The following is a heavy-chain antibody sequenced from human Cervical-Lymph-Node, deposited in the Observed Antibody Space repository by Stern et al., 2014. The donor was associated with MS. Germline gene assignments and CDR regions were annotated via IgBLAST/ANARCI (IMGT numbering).Heavy chain of an antibody. CDR3: AKGAAAGPNRIDY. CDR2: ISGSGGGT. V-gene: IGHV3-23*04. CDR1: GFAFSTYA. Sequence: EVQLVESGGGLVQPGGSLRLSCAASGFAFSTYAMTWVRQAPGKGLEWVSAISGSGGGTYYADSVKGRFTISRDNSQNTLNLQINSLRAEDMAVYYCAKGAAAGPNRIDYWGQGTLVTVSS. D-gene: IGHD6-13*01. J-gene: IGHJ4*02.